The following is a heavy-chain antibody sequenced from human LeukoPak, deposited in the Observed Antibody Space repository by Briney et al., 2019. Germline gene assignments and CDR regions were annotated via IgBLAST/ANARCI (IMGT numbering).Heavy chain of an antibody. Sequence: GGSLRLSCAASGFTFSSYSMTWVRQAPGKGLEWVSYISSSSSTIYYADSVKGRFTISRDNAKNLLYLQMNSLRDEDTAVYYCARSRATYFDYWGQGTLVTVSS. D-gene: IGHD3-10*01. J-gene: IGHJ4*02. CDR3: ARSRATYFDY. V-gene: IGHV3-48*02. CDR2: ISSSSSTI. CDR1: GFTFSSYS.